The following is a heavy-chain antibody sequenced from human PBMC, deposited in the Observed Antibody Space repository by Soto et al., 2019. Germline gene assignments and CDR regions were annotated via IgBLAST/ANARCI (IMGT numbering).Heavy chain of an antibody. CDR3: AKYYYCSGSIRAFDI. CDR2: IVGSGDNT. J-gene: IGHJ3*02. CDR1: GFTFSSYT. Sequence: EVQLLESGGGLVRPGGSLRLSCAASGFTFSSYTMTWVRQAPGERLEWVSSIVGSGDNTYYADSVKGRFTISRDNSNTTLYMQMNSLRAGDTAVYYCAKYYYCSGSIRAFDIWGQGTMVTVSS. V-gene: IGHV3-23*01. D-gene: IGHD3-10*01.